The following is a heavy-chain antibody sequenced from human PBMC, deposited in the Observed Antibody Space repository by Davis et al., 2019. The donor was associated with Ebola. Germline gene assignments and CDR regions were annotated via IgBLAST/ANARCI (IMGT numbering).Heavy chain of an antibody. V-gene: IGHV4-59*11. CDR1: GVSISGHC. J-gene: IGHJ4*02. CDR3: VRGLDAYKTGY. CDR2: VRNTGSL. Sequence: SETLSLTCTVSGVSISGHCWSWIRQPPGKGLEWIGCVRNTGSLHYNPSLASRFTISVDTSRNQISLKLNSVTPTDTAVYYCVRGLDAYKTGYWGQGTLVTVSS. D-gene: IGHD5-24*01.